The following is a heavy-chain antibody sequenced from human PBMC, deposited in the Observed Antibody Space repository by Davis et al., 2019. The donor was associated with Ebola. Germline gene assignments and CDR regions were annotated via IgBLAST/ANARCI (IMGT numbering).Heavy chain of an antibody. J-gene: IGHJ4*02. V-gene: IGHV3-74*01. CDR2: INSDGSTT. CDR3: ASGRSWYPRDY. D-gene: IGHD3-10*01. Sequence: PGGSLRLSCAVSGFTFSSYWMHWVRQAPGKGLVWVSRINSDGSTTSYADSVKGRFIISRDNAKNTLYLQMRSLRAEDTAVYYCASGRSWYPRDYWGQGTLVTVSS. CDR1: GFTFSSYW.